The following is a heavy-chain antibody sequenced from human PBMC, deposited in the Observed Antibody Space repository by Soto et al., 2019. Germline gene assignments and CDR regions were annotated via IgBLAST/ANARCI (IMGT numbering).Heavy chain of an antibody. Sequence: SETLSLTCTVSGGSISSYYWSWIRQPPGKGLEWIGYIYYSGTTNYNPSLKSRVTISVDTSKNQFSLKLNSVTAADTAVYYCARSGDGYDYWGQGTLVTVSS. CDR1: GGSISSYY. V-gene: IGHV4-59*01. J-gene: IGHJ4*02. D-gene: IGHD5-12*01. CDR2: IYYSGTT. CDR3: ARSGDGYDY.